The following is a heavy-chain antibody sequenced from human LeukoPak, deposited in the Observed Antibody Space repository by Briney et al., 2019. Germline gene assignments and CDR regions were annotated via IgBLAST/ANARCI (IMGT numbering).Heavy chain of an antibody. CDR2: ISAYNGNT. D-gene: IGHD3-3*01. V-gene: IGHV1-18*01. Sequence: ASVKVSCKASGYTFTSYGISWVRQAPGQGLEWMGWISAYNGNTNYAQKLQGRVTITTDESTSTAYMELSSLRSEDTAVYYCAASPPDFWSGYWVFDYWGQGTLVTVSS. CDR1: GYTFTSYG. J-gene: IGHJ4*02. CDR3: AASPPDFWSGYWVFDY.